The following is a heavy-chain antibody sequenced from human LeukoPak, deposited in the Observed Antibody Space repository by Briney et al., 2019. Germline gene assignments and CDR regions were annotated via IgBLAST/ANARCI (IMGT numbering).Heavy chain of an antibody. CDR1: GFTFSNAW. Sequence: GGSLRLSCAASGFTFSNAWMSWVRQAPGKGLEWVSVIYSGGSTYYADSVKGRFTISRDNSKNTLYLQMNSLRAEDTAVYYCAKDSSWYDYWGQGTLVTVSS. CDR2: IYSGGST. J-gene: IGHJ4*02. D-gene: IGHD6-13*01. CDR3: AKDSSWYDY. V-gene: IGHV3-53*01.